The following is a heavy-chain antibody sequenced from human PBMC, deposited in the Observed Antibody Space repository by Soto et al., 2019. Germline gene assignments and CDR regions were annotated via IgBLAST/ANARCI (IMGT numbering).Heavy chain of an antibody. V-gene: IGHV1-18*01. CDR1: GYTFSSYF. Sequence: QVQLVQSGAEVKKPGASVKVSCKASGYTFSSYFISWVRQAPGQGLEWMGWISAYNGNTNYAQNLQGRVIMTTDTSPIRAYMVLSCPRFDDTAVYSCARDLPPVDYWGQGTLVTVSS. CDR3: ARDLPPVDY. J-gene: IGHJ4*02. CDR2: ISAYNGNT.